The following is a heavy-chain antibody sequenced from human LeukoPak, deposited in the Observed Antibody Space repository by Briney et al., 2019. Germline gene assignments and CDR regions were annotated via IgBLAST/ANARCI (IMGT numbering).Heavy chain of an antibody. V-gene: IGHV3-74*01. CDR3: ATDKIKVGATGASDI. D-gene: IGHD1-26*01. Sequence: GGSLRLSCAASGFTFSTYWMHWVHQAPGKGLVWVSRISSDGSITSYADSVKGRFTISRDNAKNTLYLQMNSLGAEDTAVYYCATDKIKVGATGASDIWGQGTMVTVSS. J-gene: IGHJ3*02. CDR1: GFTFSTYW. CDR2: ISSDGSIT.